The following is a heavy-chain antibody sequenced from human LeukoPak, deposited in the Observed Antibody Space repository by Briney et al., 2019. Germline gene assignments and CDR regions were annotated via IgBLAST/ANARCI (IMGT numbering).Heavy chain of an antibody. CDR3: ASPAYCGGDCYPALFDY. D-gene: IGHD2-21*01. J-gene: IGHJ4*02. Sequence: GASVKVSCKASGGTFSSYAISWVRQAPGQGLEWMGGTIPIFGTASFAQKFQGRVTITADESTSTAYMELSSLGSEDTAVYYCASPAYCGGDCYPALFDYWGQGTLVTVSS. CDR2: TIPIFGTA. CDR1: GGTFSSYA. V-gene: IGHV1-69*13.